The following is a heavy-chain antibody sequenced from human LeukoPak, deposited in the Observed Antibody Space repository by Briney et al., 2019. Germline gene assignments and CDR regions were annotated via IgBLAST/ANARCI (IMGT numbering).Heavy chain of an antibody. CDR3: ATAASYYYDSSGYPAGASDI. CDR2: IYQSGST. Sequence: SETLSLTCAVSGYSISSGYYWGWIRQPPGKGLEGIGSIYQSGSTYYNPSLKSRVTISVDTSKNQFSLKLSSVTAADTAVYYCATAASYYYDSSGYPAGASDIWGQGTMVTVSS. J-gene: IGHJ3*02. CDR1: GYSISSGYY. V-gene: IGHV4-38-2*01. D-gene: IGHD3-22*01.